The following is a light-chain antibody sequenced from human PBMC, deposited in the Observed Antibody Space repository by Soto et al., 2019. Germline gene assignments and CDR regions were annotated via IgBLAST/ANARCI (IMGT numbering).Light chain of an antibody. V-gene: IGKV2-28*01. J-gene: IGKJ1*01. CDR1: QSLLQTNGYNY. CDR2: LGS. CDR3: MQALQTPWA. Sequence: DIVMTQSPLSLPVTPGEPASISCRSSQSLLQTNGYNYLVWYLQKPGQSPQLLIYLGSNRASGVPDRFSGSGSVTDFTLKISRVEAEDVGVYYCMQALQTPWAFGQGTKVEIK.